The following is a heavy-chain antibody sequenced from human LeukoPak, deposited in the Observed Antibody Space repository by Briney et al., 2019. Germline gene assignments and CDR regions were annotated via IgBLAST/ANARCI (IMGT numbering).Heavy chain of an antibody. CDR3: ARGSSSPVPNFDY. CDR1: GYTFTGYY. J-gene: IGHJ4*02. CDR2: INPNNGGT. V-gene: IGHV1-2*02. D-gene: IGHD6-13*01. Sequence: ASVKVSCKASGYTFTGYYMHWVRQAPGQGLEWVGWINPNNGGTSYAQKFQGRVTMTRDTSITTAYMELPTLTSDDTAVYYCARGSSSPVPNFDYWGQGTLVTVSS.